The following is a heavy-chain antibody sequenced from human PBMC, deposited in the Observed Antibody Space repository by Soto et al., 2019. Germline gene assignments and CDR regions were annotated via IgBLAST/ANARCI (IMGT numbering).Heavy chain of an antibody. Sequence: GASVKVSCKASGDTFSTYTITWVRQAPGQGLEWMGGIIPRSGTSNYAQKFQGRVTITADESTSTAYMELSSLRSEDTAVYYCAREGFVLAPSTVNSDHYYYAMGVWGQGKMVTVSS. CDR1: GDTFSTYT. D-gene: IGHD3-3*02. CDR3: AREGFVLAPSTVNSDHYYYAMGV. J-gene: IGHJ6*02. V-gene: IGHV1-69*13. CDR2: IIPRSGTS.